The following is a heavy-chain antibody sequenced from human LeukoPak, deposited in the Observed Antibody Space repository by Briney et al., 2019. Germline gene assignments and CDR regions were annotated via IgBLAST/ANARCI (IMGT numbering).Heavy chain of an antibody. V-gene: IGHV1-46*01. CDR2: INPSGGST. CDR1: GYTFTSYY. Sequence: GASVKVSCKASGYTFTSYYMHWVRQAPGQGLEWMGIINPSGGSTSYAQKFQGRVTMTRDTSTSTVYMELSSLRSEDTAVYYCARSYYGSGSYPLFVPWGQGTLVTVSS. CDR3: ARSYYGSGSYPLFVP. J-gene: IGHJ5*02. D-gene: IGHD3-10*01.